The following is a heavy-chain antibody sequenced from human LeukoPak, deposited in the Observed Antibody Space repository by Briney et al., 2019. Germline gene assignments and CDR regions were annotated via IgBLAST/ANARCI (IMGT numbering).Heavy chain of an antibody. CDR1: GFTFSSYA. J-gene: IGHJ4*02. Sequence: GGSLRLSCAASGFTFSSYAMTWVRQAPGKGLEWVSTVSGGGGTTYYGDSVKGRFTISRDNSKNTLYLQMNSLRAEDTAIYYCAKDTKWLRSSSDYWGQGTLVTVSS. V-gene: IGHV3-23*01. CDR3: AKDTKWLRSSSDY. CDR2: VSGGGGTT. D-gene: IGHD5-12*01.